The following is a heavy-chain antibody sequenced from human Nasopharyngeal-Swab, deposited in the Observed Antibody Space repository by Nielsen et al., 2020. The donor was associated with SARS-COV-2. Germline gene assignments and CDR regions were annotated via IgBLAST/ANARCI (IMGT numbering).Heavy chain of an antibody. Sequence: SETLSLTCAVYGGSFSGYYWSWIRQPPGKGLEWIGEINHSGSTNYNPSLKSRVTISVDTSKNQFSLKLSSVTAADTAVYYCARGLIRGIAASWAISLSSNWFDPWGQGTLVTVSS. CDR1: GGSFSGYY. V-gene: IGHV4-34*01. CDR3: ARGLIRGIAASWAISLSSNWFDP. D-gene: IGHD6-13*01. CDR2: INHSGST. J-gene: IGHJ5*02.